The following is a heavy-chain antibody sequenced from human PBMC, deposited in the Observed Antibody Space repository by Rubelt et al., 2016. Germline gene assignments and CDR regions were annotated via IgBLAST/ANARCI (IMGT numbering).Heavy chain of an antibody. CDR3: TSGNTGLFDS. J-gene: IGHJ4*02. V-gene: IGHV3-15*01. CDR2: IKSKTDGGTT. CDR1: GFTFSNAW. Sequence: LWGRGGGLVKPGGSLRLSCAASGFTFSNAWMSWVRQAPGKGLEWVGRIKSKTDGGTTDYAAPVKGRFTISRDDSKSIAYLQMNSLKTEDTAVYYCTSGNTGLFDSWGQGTLVTVSS. D-gene: IGHD1-26*01.